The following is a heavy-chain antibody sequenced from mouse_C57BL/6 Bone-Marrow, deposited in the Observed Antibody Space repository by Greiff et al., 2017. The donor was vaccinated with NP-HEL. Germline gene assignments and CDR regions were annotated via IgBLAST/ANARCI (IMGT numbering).Heavy chain of an antibody. CDR3: ARHGHYYYGSSFYYAMDY. CDR2: FYPGSGSI. CDR1: GYTFTEYT. Sequence: VNLVESGAELVKPGASVKLSCKASGYTFTEYTIHWVKQRSGQGLEWIGWFYPGSGSIKYNEKFKDKATLTADKSSSTVYMELSRLTSEDSAVYFCARHGHYYYGSSFYYAMDYWGQGTSVTVSS. J-gene: IGHJ4*01. D-gene: IGHD1-1*01. V-gene: IGHV1-62-2*01.